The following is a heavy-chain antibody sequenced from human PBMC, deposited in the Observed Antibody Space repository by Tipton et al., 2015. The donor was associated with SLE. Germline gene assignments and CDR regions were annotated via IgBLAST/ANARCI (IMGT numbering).Heavy chain of an antibody. CDR2: IYYSGST. J-gene: IGHJ4*02. V-gene: IGHV4-31*03. Sequence: TLSLTCTVSGGSISSGGYYWSWIRQHPGKGLEWIGYIYYSGSTYYNPSLKSRVTISVDTSKNQFSLKLSSVTAADTAVYYCARDEPSGVGAQPYDFWSGYYTGGYWGQGTLVTVSS. CDR3: ARDEPSGVGAQPYDFWSGYYTGGY. D-gene: IGHD3-3*01. CDR1: GGSISSGGYY.